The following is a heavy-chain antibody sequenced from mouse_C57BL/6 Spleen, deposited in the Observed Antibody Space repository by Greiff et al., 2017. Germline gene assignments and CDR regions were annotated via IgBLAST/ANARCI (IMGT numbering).Heavy chain of an antibody. CDR3: AQTAQAWFAY. CDR2: IDPSDSYT. CDR1: GYTFTSYW. V-gene: IGHV1-50*01. J-gene: IGHJ3*01. Sequence: VQLQQPGAELVKPGASVKLSCKASGYTFTSYWMQWVKQRPGQGLECIGEIDPSDSYTNYNQKFKGKATLTVDTSSSTAYMQLSSLTSEDSAVYYCAQTAQAWFAYWGQGTLVTVSA. D-gene: IGHD3-2*02.